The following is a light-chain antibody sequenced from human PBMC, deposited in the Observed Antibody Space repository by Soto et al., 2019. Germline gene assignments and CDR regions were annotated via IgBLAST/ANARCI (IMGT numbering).Light chain of an antibody. CDR1: QNVAHF. CDR2: ATS. CDR3: QQYDSYSWT. Sequence: DIQMTQSPSTLSGSVGDRVTITCRASQNVAHFLNWYQQKPGKAPKLLIYATSSLHSGVPSRFSGSGSGTEFTLTISSLQPDDFATYYCQQYDSYSWTFGQGTKVDIK. J-gene: IGKJ1*01. V-gene: IGKV1-5*01.